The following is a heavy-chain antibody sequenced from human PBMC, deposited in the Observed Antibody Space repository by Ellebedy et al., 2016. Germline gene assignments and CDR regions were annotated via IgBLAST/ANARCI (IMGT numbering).Heavy chain of an antibody. D-gene: IGHD5-18*01. J-gene: IGHJ4*02. CDR2: INPSGGTT. V-gene: IGHV1-46*01. CDR3: VRDVTASRDY. CDR1: GYTFTNYY. Sequence: ASVKVSCKASGYTFTNYYMHWVRQAPGQGLEWMGIINPSGGTTSYAQKFQGRVTMTSDTSTNTVYLELSSLRSDDTAMYYCVRDVTASRDYWGQGTLVTVSS.